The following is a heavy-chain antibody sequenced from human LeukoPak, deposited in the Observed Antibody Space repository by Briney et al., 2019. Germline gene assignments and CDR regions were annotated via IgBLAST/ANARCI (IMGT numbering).Heavy chain of an antibody. V-gene: IGHV1-2*02. D-gene: IGHD6-19*01. Sequence: ASVKVSCKPSGYTFTGYYMHWVRQAPGQGLEWMGWINPNSGGTNYAQKFQGRVTMTRDTSISTAYMELSRLRSDDTAVYYCAREVDSSGWDTFDYWGQGTLVTVSS. CDR2: INPNSGGT. CDR1: GYTFTGYY. CDR3: AREVDSSGWDTFDY. J-gene: IGHJ4*02.